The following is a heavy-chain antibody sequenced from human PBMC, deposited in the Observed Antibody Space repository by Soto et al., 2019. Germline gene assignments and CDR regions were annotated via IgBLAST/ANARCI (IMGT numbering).Heavy chain of an antibody. V-gene: IGHV1-46*01. CDR1: GYTFTTYS. CDR3: VSYDSSGYPGTFDY. CDR2: INPSGDIT. Sequence: ASVKVSCKASGYTFTTYSVQWARQAPGQGLEWMGIINPSGDITNYAQKFHGRVILSRDTATSTVYMELSSLRSEDTAVYYCVSYDSSGYPGTFDYWGQGTLVTVSS. J-gene: IGHJ4*02. D-gene: IGHD3-22*01.